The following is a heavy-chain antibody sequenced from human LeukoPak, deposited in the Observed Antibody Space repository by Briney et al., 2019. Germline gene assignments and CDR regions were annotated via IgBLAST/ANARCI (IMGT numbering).Heavy chain of an antibody. Sequence: SETLSPTCAVYGGSFSGFYWSWIRQPPGKGLEWIGEINHSGSTNYNPSLKSRVTISVDTSKNQFSLKLSSVTAADTAVYYCARLYDYYDSSGYPLVDVWGQGTTVTVSS. CDR1: GGSFSGFY. J-gene: IGHJ6*02. CDR2: INHSGST. CDR3: ARLYDYYDSSGYPLVDV. D-gene: IGHD3-22*01. V-gene: IGHV4-34*01.